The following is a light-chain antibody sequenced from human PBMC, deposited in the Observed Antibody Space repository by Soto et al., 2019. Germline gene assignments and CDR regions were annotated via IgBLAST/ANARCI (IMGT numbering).Light chain of an antibody. CDR2: DAS. CDR3: QQYGSSPLT. J-gene: IGKJ4*01. CDR1: QSVRSNY. Sequence: EIVLTQSPDTLSLSPGGRATLSCRASQSVRSNYLAWYQQKPGQAPRFLIYDASSRATGIPDRFSGSGSGTDFTLTISGLEPEDFAVYYCQQYGSSPLTFGGGTKVDIK. V-gene: IGKV3-20*01.